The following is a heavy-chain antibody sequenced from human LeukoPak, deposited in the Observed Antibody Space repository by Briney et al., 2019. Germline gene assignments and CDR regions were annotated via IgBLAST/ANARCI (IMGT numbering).Heavy chain of an antibody. CDR2: IYTSGST. D-gene: IGHD3-22*01. CDR1: GGSFSGYY. V-gene: IGHV4-4*09. J-gene: IGHJ3*02. Sequence: SETLSLTCAVYGGSFSGYYWSWIRQPPGKGLEWIGYIYTSGSTNYNPSLKSRVTISVDTSKNQFSLKLSSVTAADTAVYYCARHPYYYDRNGAFDIWGQGTMVTVSS. CDR3: ARHPYYYDRNGAFDI.